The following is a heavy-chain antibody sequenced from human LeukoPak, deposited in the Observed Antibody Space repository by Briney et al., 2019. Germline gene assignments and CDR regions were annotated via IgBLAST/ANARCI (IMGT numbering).Heavy chain of an antibody. CDR3: AKAILSGDSSGYYYEGSAFDI. J-gene: IGHJ3*02. CDR2: ISGSGGST. V-gene: IGHV3-23*01. D-gene: IGHD3-22*01. CDR1: GFTFSSYA. Sequence: PGGSLRLSCAASGFTFSSYAMSWVSQAPGEGLEWVSAISGSGGSTYYADSVKGRFTISRDNSKNTLYLQMNSLRAEDTAVYYCAKAILSGDSSGYYYEGSAFDIWGQGTMVTVSS.